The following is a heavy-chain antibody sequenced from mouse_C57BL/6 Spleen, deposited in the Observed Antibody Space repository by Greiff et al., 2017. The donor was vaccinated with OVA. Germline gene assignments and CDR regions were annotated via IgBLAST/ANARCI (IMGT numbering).Heavy chain of an antibody. Sequence: EVQLQESGPGLVKPSQSLSLTCSVTGYSITSGYYWNWIRQFPGNKLEWMGYISYDGSNNYNPSIKNRISITRDTSKNQFVLKLISVTTEDTATYYCASVAYYSNYGLFDYWGQGTTLTVSS. D-gene: IGHD2-5*01. CDR2: ISYDGSN. J-gene: IGHJ2*01. CDR3: ASVAYYSNYGLFDY. V-gene: IGHV3-6*01. CDR1: GYSITSGYY.